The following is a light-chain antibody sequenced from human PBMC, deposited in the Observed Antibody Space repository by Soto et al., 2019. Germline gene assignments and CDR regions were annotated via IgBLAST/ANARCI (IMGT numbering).Light chain of an antibody. CDR2: GTF. Sequence: IQLTQSPSSLSASVGDRVSITCRASQDINTYLAWYQQEQGKAPKLLISGTFTLQSGVPSRFNGSGSGTDFTLTISRLQPEDVATYYCQHLNNYPPFTFGPGTKVYLE. V-gene: IGKV1-9*01. J-gene: IGKJ3*01. CDR1: QDINTY. CDR3: QHLNNYPPFT.